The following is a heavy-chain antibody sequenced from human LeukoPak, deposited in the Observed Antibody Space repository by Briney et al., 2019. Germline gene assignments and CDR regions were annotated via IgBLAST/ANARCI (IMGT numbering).Heavy chain of an antibody. CDR2: IYSGGTT. CDR3: ARRAGGYSHPYDY. Sequence: GGSLRLSCAASGFTFASYAMSWVRQAPGKGLEWVSLIYSGGTTYYADSVKGRFTISRDNSKNTLYLQMNSLRAEDTAVYYCARRAGGYSHPYDYWGQGILVTVSS. V-gene: IGHV3-53*01. D-gene: IGHD4-23*01. J-gene: IGHJ4*02. CDR1: GFTFASYA.